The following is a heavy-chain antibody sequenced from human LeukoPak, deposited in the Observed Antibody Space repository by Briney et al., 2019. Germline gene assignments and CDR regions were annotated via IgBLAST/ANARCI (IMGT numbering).Heavy chain of an antibody. V-gene: IGHV3-11*01. CDR3: ACAMVIFSAGMDV. D-gene: IGHD5-18*01. J-gene: IGHJ6*02. CDR1: GFTFSDYY. Sequence: GGSLRLSCAASGFTFSDYYMSWIRQAPGKGLEWVSYISSSGSTIYYADSVKGRFTISRDNAKNSLYLQMNSLRAEDTAVYYCACAMVIFSAGMDVWGQGTTVTVSS. CDR2: ISSSGSTI.